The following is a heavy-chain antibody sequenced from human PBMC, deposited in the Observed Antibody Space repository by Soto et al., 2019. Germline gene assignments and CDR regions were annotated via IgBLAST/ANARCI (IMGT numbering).Heavy chain of an antibody. CDR1: GGTFSSYA. CDR2: IIPIFGTA. J-gene: IGHJ6*03. D-gene: IGHD2-21*02. V-gene: IGHV1-69*13. Sequence: ASLKVSCKASGGTFSSYAISWVRQAPGQGLEWMGGIIPIFGTANYAQKFQGRVTITADESTSTAYMELSSLRSEDTAVYYCARAIVVVTAPSTDYYYMGVWGKGTTVTVSS. CDR3: ARAIVVVTAPSTDYYYMGV.